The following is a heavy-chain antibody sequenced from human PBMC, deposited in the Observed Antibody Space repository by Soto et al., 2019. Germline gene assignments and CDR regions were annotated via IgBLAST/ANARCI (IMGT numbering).Heavy chain of an antibody. Sequence: SETLSLTCAVSGGSISSSNWRSWVRQPPGKGLEWIGEIYHSGSTNYNPSLKSRVTISVDTSKNQFSLKLSSVTAADTAVYYCARLYPPLRGSSWLDYWGQGTLVTVSS. V-gene: IGHV4-4*02. CDR3: ARLYPPLRGSSWLDY. J-gene: IGHJ4*02. CDR2: IYHSGST. CDR1: GGSISSSNW. D-gene: IGHD6-13*01.